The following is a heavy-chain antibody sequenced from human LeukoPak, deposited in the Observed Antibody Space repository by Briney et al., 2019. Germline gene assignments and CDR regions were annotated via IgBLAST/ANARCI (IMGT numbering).Heavy chain of an antibody. CDR2: VNPSGGST. CDR3: ARITAAGNDNGFDY. D-gene: IGHD6-13*01. J-gene: IGHJ4*02. CDR1: GYTFTSYY. V-gene: IGHV1-46*01. Sequence: GASVKVSCKASGYTFTSYYIHWVRQAPGQGLEWMGVVNPSGGSTNYAQKFQGRVTMTRDTSTRTVYLELSSLRSEDTAVYYCARITAAGNDNGFDYWGQGTLVTVSS.